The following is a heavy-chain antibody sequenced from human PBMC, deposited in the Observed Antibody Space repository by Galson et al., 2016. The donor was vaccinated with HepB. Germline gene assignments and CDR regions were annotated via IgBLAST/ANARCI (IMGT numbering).Heavy chain of an antibody. CDR1: GFTFNVYG. V-gene: IGHV3-30*18. CDR2: ISHDGSNS. CDR3: AKVDYDVLRYSDH. D-gene: IGHD3-9*01. Sequence: SLRLSCAASGFTFNVYGMHWVRQAPGKGLEWVASISHDGSNSNHVDSVKGRFTNSRDNFKSTLYLEMNSLRGEKSAIYYCAKVDYDVLRYSDHWGQGTLVTVSS. J-gene: IGHJ4*02.